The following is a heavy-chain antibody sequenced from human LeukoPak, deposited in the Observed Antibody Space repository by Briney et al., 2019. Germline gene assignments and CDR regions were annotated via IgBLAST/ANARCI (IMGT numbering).Heavy chain of an antibody. J-gene: IGHJ5*02. D-gene: IGHD6-6*01. CDR3: AREGQLAPSGNWFDP. Sequence: SVKVSCKASGGTFSSYAISWVRQAPGQGLEWMGGIIPIFGTANYAQKFQGRVTITADESTSTAYMELSSLRSEDTAVYYCAREGQLAPSGNWFDPWGQGTPVTVSS. V-gene: IGHV1-69*01. CDR1: GGTFSSYA. CDR2: IIPIFGTA.